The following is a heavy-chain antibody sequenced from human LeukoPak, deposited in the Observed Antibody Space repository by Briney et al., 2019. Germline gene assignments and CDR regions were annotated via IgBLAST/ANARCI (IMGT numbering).Heavy chain of an antibody. Sequence: GASVKVSCKASAYTFTGYYLHWVRQAPGQGLQWMGWIDPNSGDTEYAQKFQGRVTMTRDRSISTAYMELGRLTSGDTAVYYCARRSRNGLDAFDIWGQGTMVTVSS. CDR2: IDPNSGDT. V-gene: IGHV1-2*02. CDR3: ARRSRNGLDAFDI. D-gene: IGHD1-14*01. J-gene: IGHJ3*02. CDR1: AYTFTGYY.